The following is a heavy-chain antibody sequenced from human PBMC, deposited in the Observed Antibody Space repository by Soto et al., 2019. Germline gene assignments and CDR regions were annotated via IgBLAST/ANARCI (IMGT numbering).Heavy chain of an antibody. CDR2: IYYSGST. CDR3: ARSNFLRFLEWSQELGEDRIDY. V-gene: IGHV4-39*01. CDR1: GGSISSSSYY. Sequence: SETLSLTCTVSGGSISSSSYYWGWIRQPPGKGLEWIGSIYYSGSTYYNPSLKSRVTISVDTSKNQFSLKLSSVTAADTAVYYCARSNFLRFLEWSQELGEDRIDYWGQGTLVTVSS. D-gene: IGHD3-3*01. J-gene: IGHJ4*02.